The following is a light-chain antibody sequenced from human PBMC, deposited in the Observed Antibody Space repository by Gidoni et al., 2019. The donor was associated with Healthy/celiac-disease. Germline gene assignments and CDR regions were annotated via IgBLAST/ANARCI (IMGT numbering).Light chain of an antibody. CDR3: QQSYSTPIT. CDR2: AAS. CDR1: QSISSY. J-gene: IGKJ4*01. V-gene: IGKV1-39*01. Sequence: IQMTQSPSSLSASLGDRVTITCRASQSISSYLNWYQQKPGKATKLLIYAASSLQSGVQSRFSGSGSGTDFTLTISSLQNEDFATYYCQQSYSTPITFGGGTKVEIK.